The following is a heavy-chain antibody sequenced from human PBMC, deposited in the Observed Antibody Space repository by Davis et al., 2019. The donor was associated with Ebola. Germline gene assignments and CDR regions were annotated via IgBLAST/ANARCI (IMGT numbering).Heavy chain of an antibody. Sequence: ASVKVSCKASGYTFTSYGISWVRQAPGQGLEWMGWISAYNGNTNYAQKLQGRVTMTTDTSTSTAYMELRSLRSDDTAVYYCARSRGYYDSSGYPYYFDYWGQGTLLTVSS. D-gene: IGHD3-22*01. CDR3: ARSRGYYDSSGYPYYFDY. CDR1: GYTFTSYG. V-gene: IGHV1-18*04. J-gene: IGHJ4*02. CDR2: ISAYNGNT.